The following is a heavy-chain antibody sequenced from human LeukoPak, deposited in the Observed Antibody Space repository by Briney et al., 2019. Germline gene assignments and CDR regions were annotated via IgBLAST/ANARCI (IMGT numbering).Heavy chain of an antibody. D-gene: IGHD3-10*01. Sequence: GGSLRLSCAASGFTFSSYAMSWVRQAPGKWLEWVSAISGSGGSTYYADSVKGRFTISRDNSKNTLYLQMNSLRAEDTAVYYCAKVGGLLWFGKSYFDYWGQGTLVTVSS. V-gene: IGHV3-23*01. CDR2: ISGSGGST. CDR3: AKVGGLLWFGKSYFDY. J-gene: IGHJ4*02. CDR1: GFTFSSYA.